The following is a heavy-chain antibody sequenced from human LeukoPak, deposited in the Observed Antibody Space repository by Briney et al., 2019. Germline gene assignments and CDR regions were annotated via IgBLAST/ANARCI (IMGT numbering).Heavy chain of an antibody. D-gene: IGHD1-26*01. CDR3: ARDAGSYRYYYYYMDV. CDR1: GGSISSGSYY. J-gene: IGHJ6*03. V-gene: IGHV4-61*02. Sequence: SETLSLTCTVSGGSISSGSYYWSWIRQPAGKGLEWIGRIYTSGSTNYNPSLKSRVTISVDTSKNQFFLKLSSVTAADTAVYYCARDAGSYRYYYYYMDVWGKGTTVTVSS. CDR2: IYTSGST.